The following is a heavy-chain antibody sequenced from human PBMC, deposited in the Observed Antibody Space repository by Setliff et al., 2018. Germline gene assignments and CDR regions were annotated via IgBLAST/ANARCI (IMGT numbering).Heavy chain of an antibody. V-gene: IGHV4-30-4*08. D-gene: IGHD3-9*01. J-gene: IGHJ3*02. CDR3: VRGANDILTTYALDI. CDR2: IFSSGTT. CDR1: GGSFNSANYY. Sequence: SETLSLTCTVSGGSFNSANYYWNWIRQPPGKGLEWIGFIFSSGTTSYNPSLMSRVFMPIDTSQNQVSLRLSSVTAADTAVYYCVRGANDILTTYALDIWGEGTMVTVSS.